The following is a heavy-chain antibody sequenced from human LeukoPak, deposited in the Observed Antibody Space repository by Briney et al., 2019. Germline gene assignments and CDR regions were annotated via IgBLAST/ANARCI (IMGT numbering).Heavy chain of an antibody. CDR1: GFTFSSYS. CDR3: ARERKSYYDFWSGYNDAFDI. J-gene: IGHJ3*02. CDR2: ISSSSSYI. D-gene: IGHD3-3*01. Sequence: GGSLRLSCAASGFTFSSYSMNWVRQAPGKGLEWVSSISSSSSYIYYADSVKGRFTISRDNAKNSLYLQMNSLRAEDTAVYYCARERKSYYDFWSGYNDAFDIWGQGTMVTVSS. V-gene: IGHV3-21*01.